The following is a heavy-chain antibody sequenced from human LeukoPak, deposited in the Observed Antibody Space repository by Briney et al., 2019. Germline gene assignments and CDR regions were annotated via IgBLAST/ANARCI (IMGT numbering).Heavy chain of an antibody. CDR2: IWYDGSNK. J-gene: IGHJ4*02. CDR3: ARVPHRGVATIINFDY. CDR1: GFTFSSYG. Sequence: GGSLRLSCAASGFTFSSYGMHWVRQAPGKGLECVAVIWYDGSNKYYADSVKGRFTISRDNSKNTLYLQMNSLRAEDTAVYYCARVPHRGVATIINFDYWGQGTLVTVSS. V-gene: IGHV3-33*01. D-gene: IGHD5-12*01.